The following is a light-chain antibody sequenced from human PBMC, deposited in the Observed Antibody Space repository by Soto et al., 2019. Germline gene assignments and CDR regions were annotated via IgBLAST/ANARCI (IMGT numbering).Light chain of an antibody. CDR2: KAS. CDR3: QQYSGYSRT. CDR1: QSISSW. J-gene: IGKJ1*01. V-gene: IGKV1-5*03. Sequence: DIQITQSPSTLSASIGDRVTITCRASQSISSWLAWYQQKPGKAPKLLIYKASSLESGVPSRFSGSGSGTEFTLTISSLQPDDVATYYCQQYSGYSRTFGQGTKVDIK.